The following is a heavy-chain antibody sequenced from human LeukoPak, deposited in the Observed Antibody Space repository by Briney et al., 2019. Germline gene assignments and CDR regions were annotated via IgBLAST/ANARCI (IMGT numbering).Heavy chain of an antibody. V-gene: IGHV3-23*01. CDR1: RFTFSTYG. CDR3: ARGYSSSWYD. Sequence: GGSLRLSCAASRFTFSTYGMSWVRQAPGKGLEWVSSISGSGGSTNYADSVKDRFTISRDNSKNTLYLQMNSLRAEDTAMYYCARGYSSSWYDWGQGTLVTVSS. D-gene: IGHD6-13*01. CDR2: ISGSGGST. J-gene: IGHJ4*02.